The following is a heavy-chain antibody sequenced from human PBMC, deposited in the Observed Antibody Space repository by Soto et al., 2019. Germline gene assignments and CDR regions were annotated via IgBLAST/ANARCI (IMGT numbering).Heavy chain of an antibody. CDR3: ARMYSSGSGWFDP. Sequence: SETLSLTCFVSGYSITAGGYYWSWIRHHPGKGLEWIGSFYSSGSIIYNPSLRSRVSISGDTSSNQFSMSLTSVTAADTARYYCARMYSSGSGWFDPWGQGTLVSVSS. J-gene: IGHJ5*02. D-gene: IGHD6-19*01. CDR1: GYSITAGGYY. V-gene: IGHV4-31*03. CDR2: FYSSGSI.